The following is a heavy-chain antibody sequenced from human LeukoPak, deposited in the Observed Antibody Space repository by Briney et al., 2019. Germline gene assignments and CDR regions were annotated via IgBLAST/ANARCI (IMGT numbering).Heavy chain of an antibody. J-gene: IGHJ4*02. V-gene: IGHV3-23*01. CDR3: ARHDFWSGTGGY. CDR1: GFTFRSYS. Sequence: GGSLRLSCAASGFTFRSYSMNWVRQAPGKGLEWVSAISGSGASAFYADSVKGRFTVSRDNTKNTMHLQMNSLRAEDTAVYYCARHDFWSGTGGYWGQGTLVTVSS. D-gene: IGHD3-3*01. CDR2: ISGSGASA.